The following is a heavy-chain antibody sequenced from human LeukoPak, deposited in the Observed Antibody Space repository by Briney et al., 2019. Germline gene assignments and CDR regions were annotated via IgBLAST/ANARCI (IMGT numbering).Heavy chain of an antibody. J-gene: IGHJ5*02. D-gene: IGHD2-2*01. CDR2: IWYDGSNK. CDR1: GFTFSSYG. Sequence: GGSLRLSCAASGFTFSSYGMHWVRQAPGKGLEWVAVIWYDGSNKYYADSVKGRFTISRDNSKNTLYLQMNSLRAEDTAIYYCAKDLRRIYQLGVSWGQGTLVTVSS. CDR3: AKDLRRIYQLGVS. V-gene: IGHV3-33*06.